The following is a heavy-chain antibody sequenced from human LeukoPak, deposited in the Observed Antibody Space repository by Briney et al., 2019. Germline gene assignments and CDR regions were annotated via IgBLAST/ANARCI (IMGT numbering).Heavy chain of an antibody. J-gene: IGHJ4*02. Sequence: SETLSLTCAVSGDSISSTNWWNWVRQPPGKGLEWIGEIDHRGNTNYNPSLKSRVSISADKSKNQFSRKLTSVAAADTAVYYCARGYGPGYWGQGILVTVSA. CDR2: IDHRGNT. CDR3: ARGYGPGY. V-gene: IGHV4-4*02. D-gene: IGHD4-17*01. CDR1: GDSISSTNW.